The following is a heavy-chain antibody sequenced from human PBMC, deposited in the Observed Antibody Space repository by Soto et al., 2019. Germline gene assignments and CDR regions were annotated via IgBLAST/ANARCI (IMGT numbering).Heavy chain of an antibody. CDR1: GGTFSSYA. D-gene: IGHD6-13*01. J-gene: IGHJ6*02. Sequence: QVQLVQSGAEVKKPGSSVKVSCKASGGTFSSYAISWVRQAPGQGLEWMGGTIPIFGTANYAQKFQGRVTITADESTSTAYRVLSSLRSEDTAVYYCASPAGAAAAPYGMDVWGQGSTVTVSS. CDR2: TIPIFGTA. CDR3: ASPAGAAAAPYGMDV. V-gene: IGHV1-69*01.